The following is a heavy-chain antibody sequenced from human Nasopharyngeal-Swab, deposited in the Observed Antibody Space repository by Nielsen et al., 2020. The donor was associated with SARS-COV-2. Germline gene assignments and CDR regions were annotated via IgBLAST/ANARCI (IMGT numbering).Heavy chain of an antibody. D-gene: IGHD3-22*01. CDR3: ASTPLGSSGYYYAFHY. CDR1: GFTFIRYT. CDR2: LSYDGSNK. V-gene: IGHV3-30-3*01. J-gene: IGHJ4*02. Sequence: GGSLRLSCAASGFTFIRYTMHWVRQAPGKGLGWVAVLSYDGSNKYYADSVKGRFTISRDISNDPLYLQINSLIAEDTAVVYCASTPLGSSGYYYAFHYWGRGTLVTVSS.